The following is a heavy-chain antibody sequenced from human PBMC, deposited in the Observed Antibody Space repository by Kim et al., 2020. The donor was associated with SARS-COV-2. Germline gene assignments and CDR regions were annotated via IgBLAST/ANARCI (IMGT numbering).Heavy chain of an antibody. CDR1: GFTFSSYG. V-gene: IGHV3-30*18. Sequence: GGSLRLSCAASGFTFSSYGMHWVRQAPGKGLEWVAVISYDGSNKYYADSVKGRFTISRDNSKNTLYLQMNSLRAEDTAVYYCAKPTPLDYGGREPLDYWGQGTLVTVSS. CDR2: ISYDGSNK. D-gene: IGHD4-17*01. J-gene: IGHJ4*02. CDR3: AKPTPLDYGGREPLDY.